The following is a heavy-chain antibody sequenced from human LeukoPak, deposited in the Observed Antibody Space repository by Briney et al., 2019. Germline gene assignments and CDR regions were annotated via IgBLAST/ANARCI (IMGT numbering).Heavy chain of an antibody. CDR1: GFTFSNFA. V-gene: IGHV3-23*01. CDR2: ITDSGVST. Sequence: GGSLRLSCAASGFTFSNFAMSWGRQAPGKGLEWVSSITDSGVSTFYADSLSGRFTISRDNSKNTLYLQMKNLRAADTATYYCAKMTDERGRYGSGSHWGQGTLVAVSS. D-gene: IGHD3-10*01. CDR3: AKMTDERGRYGSGSH. J-gene: IGHJ4*01.